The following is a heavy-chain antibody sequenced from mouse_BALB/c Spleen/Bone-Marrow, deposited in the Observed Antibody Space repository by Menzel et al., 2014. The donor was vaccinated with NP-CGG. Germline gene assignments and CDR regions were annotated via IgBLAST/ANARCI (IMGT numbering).Heavy chain of an antibody. CDR2: IHPNSGST. CDR3: ARSGFDY. Sequence: QVQLQQSGSVLVRPGASVKLSCKASVYTFTSSWMHWAKQRPGQGLEWIGEIHPNSGSTNYNGKFKGKATLTIDTSSSTAYVDLSSLTSEDSAVYYCARSGFDYWGQGTTLTVSS. CDR1: VYTFTSSW. V-gene: IGHV1S130*01. J-gene: IGHJ2*01. D-gene: IGHD3-2*02.